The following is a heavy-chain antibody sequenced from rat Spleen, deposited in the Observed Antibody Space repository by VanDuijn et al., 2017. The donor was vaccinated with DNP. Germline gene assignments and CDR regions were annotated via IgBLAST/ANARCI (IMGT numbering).Heavy chain of an antibody. J-gene: IGHJ4*01. V-gene: IGHV5-7*01. CDR1: GFTFSDHN. D-gene: IGHD1-12*01. Sequence: EVQLVESGGGLVQPGRSLKLSCVASGFTFSDHNMAWVRQAPKKGLEWVATISFDGRSTFYRDSVRGRVTIPRENAKSVLFLEMGSLRSEDTATYYCARHDYDRPNDFYGMDVWGQGTSVIVSS. CDR2: ISFDGRST. CDR3: ARHDYDRPNDFYGMDV.